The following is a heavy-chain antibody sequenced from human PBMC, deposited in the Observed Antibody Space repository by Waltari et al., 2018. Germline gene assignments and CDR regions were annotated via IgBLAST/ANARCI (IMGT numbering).Heavy chain of an antibody. V-gene: IGHV3-48*03. Sequence: EVQLVESGGGLIQPGGSLRLSCAASGFTLSTYEMNWVRQAPGKGLEWISFISADGKIIYYADSVKGRFTVSRDNAENSLYLEMNSLRAEDTAVYYCARDPYFYGAGSYYIYDAYDVWGQGTVVTVSS. J-gene: IGHJ3*01. CDR1: GFTLSTYE. CDR2: ISADGKII. CDR3: ARDPYFYGAGSYYIYDAYDV. D-gene: IGHD3-10*01.